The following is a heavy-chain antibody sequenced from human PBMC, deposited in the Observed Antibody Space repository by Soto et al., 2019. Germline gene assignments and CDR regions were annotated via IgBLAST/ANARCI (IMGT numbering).Heavy chain of an antibody. CDR2: IYNSGGT. V-gene: IGHV4-61*01. Sequence: SETLSLTCTVSGGSVSSGSYSWSWIRQPPGKGLEWIGYIYNSGGTNYNPSLKSRATISVDTSKNQLSRKVSSVTAADTAVYYCARVGVRLGRIGARPQADPYYYAMDVWGQGTTVTVSS. J-gene: IGHJ6*02. D-gene: IGHD6-6*01. CDR3: ARVGVRLGRIGARPQADPYYYAMDV. CDR1: GGSVSSGSYS.